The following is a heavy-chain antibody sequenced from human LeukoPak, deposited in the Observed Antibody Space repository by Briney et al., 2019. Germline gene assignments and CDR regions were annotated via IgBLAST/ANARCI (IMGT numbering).Heavy chain of an antibody. CDR3: ARVRISYGLGNDY. CDR2: ISSSRTYI. J-gene: IGHJ4*02. CDR1: GFTFSGYS. D-gene: IGHD1-26*01. Sequence: GGSLRLSCAASGFTFSGYSMNWVRQAPGKGLEWVSSISSSRTYIYYADSMKGRFTISRDNAKNSLYLQMNSLRAEDTAVYYCARVRISYGLGNDYWGQGTRVTVSS. V-gene: IGHV3-21*01.